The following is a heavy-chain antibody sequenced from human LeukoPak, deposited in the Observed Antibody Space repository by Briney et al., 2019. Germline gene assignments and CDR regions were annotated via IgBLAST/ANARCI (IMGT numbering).Heavy chain of an antibody. Sequence: GESLKISCKGSGYIFSSYCGGWVRQMPGKGLEWMGTIYPDDSDTTYGPSFQGQVTISADKSISTAYLQWSSLKASDTAMYYCARNGDCSSTSCYDYWGQGTLVTVSS. CDR1: GYIFSSYC. CDR2: IYPDDSDT. V-gene: IGHV5-51*01. J-gene: IGHJ4*02. D-gene: IGHD2-2*01. CDR3: ARNGDCSSTSCYDY.